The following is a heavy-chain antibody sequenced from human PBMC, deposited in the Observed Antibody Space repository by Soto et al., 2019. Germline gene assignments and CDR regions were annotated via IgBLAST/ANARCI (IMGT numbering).Heavy chain of an antibody. CDR3: ARSGNMITFWGVPMPAPAERYFDY. CDR2: IYYSGST. D-gene: IGHD3-16*01. Sequence: SETLSLTCTVSGGSISSYYWSWIRQPPGKGLEWIGYIYYSGSTNYNPSLKSRVTISVDTSKNQFSLKLSSVTAADTAVYYCARSGNMITFWGVPMPAPAERYFDYWGQGTLVTVSP. J-gene: IGHJ4*02. CDR1: GGSISSYY. V-gene: IGHV4-59*12.